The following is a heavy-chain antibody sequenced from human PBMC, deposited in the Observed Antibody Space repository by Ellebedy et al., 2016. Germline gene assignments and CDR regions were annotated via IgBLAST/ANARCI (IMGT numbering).Heavy chain of an antibody. CDR1: GGSFSDYY. D-gene: IGHD3-10*01. V-gene: IGHV4-34*01. CDR3: ARGDGSGSLIDY. Sequence: SETLSLXXAVYGGSFSDYYWSWIRQSPGKGLEWIGEINHSGSTKYNPSLKSRVTTSVDTSKIQFSLRLSSVTAADTAVYYCARGDGSGSLIDYWGQGTLVTVSS. CDR2: INHSGST. J-gene: IGHJ4*02.